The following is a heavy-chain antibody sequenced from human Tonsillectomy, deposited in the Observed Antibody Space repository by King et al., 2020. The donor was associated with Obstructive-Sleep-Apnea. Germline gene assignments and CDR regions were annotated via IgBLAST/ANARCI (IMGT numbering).Heavy chain of an antibody. CDR2: ISGSGGST. CDR3: AKEGYCSSTSCSYYYYYGMDV. Sequence: VQLVESGGGLVQPGGSLRLSCAASGFTFSSYAMSWVRQAPGKGLEWVSAISGSGGSTYYADSVKGRFTISRDNSKNTLYLQMNSLRAEDTAVYYCAKEGYCSSTSCSYYYYYGMDVWGQGTTVTVS. J-gene: IGHJ6*02. V-gene: IGHV3-23*04. CDR1: GFTFSSYA. D-gene: IGHD2-2*01.